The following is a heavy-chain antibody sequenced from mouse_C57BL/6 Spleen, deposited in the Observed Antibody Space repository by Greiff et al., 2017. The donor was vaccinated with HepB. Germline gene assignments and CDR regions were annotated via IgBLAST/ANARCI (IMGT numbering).Heavy chain of an antibody. Sequence: EVQGVESGGGLVKPGGSLKLSCAASGFTFSSYAMSWVRQTPEKRLEWVATISDGGSYTYYPDNVKGRFTISRDNAKNNLYLQMSHLKSEDTAMYYCARGDDLFAYWGQGTLVTVAA. D-gene: IGHD2-4*01. CDR3: ARGDDLFAY. V-gene: IGHV5-4*01. CDR1: GFTFSSYA. J-gene: IGHJ3*01. CDR2: ISDGGSYT.